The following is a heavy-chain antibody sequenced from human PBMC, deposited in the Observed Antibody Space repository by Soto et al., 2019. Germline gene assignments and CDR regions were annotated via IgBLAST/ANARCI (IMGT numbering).Heavy chain of an antibody. Sequence: PWENLALTCTVSGGCVTSGNYYWSWIRQPPGKGLEWRGHIYYSGSTKYNPSLKSRGTISVDASKNQFSLKLSSVTAADTAIYYCARGPLVPPFVDYCDPATLATIS. J-gene: IGHJ4*01. V-gene: IGHV4-61*01. CDR3: ARGPLVPPFVDY. D-gene: IGHD3-10*01. CDR2: IYYSGST. CDR1: GGCVTSGNYY.